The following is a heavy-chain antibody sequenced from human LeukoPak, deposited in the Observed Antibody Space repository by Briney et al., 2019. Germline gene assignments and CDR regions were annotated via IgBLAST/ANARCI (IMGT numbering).Heavy chain of an antibody. J-gene: IGHJ4*02. CDR2: ISGSNDNT. D-gene: IGHD4-17*01. CDR3: AKGRGTTVTSAANY. Sequence: PGGSLRLSCAASGFTFSSYAMSWVRQAPGKGLEWVSSISGSNDNTYYADSVKERFTISRDNSKNTPSLQMNSLRAEDTAVYYCAKGRGTTVTSAANYWGQGTPVTVSS. V-gene: IGHV3-23*01. CDR1: GFTFSSYA.